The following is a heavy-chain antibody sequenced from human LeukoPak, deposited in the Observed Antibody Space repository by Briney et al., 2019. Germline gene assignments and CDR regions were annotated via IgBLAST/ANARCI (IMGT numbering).Heavy chain of an antibody. V-gene: IGHV1-69*05. J-gene: IGHJ4*02. Sequence: ASVKVSCKASGGTFSSYAISWVRQAPGQGLEWMGGIIPIFGTANYAQKFQGRVTITTDESTSTAYMELSSLRSEDTAVYYCARLAGSLFCRSTSCRDDYWGQGTLVTVSP. CDR3: ARLAGSLFCRSTSCRDDY. CDR1: GGTFSSYA. CDR2: IIPIFGTA. D-gene: IGHD2-2*01.